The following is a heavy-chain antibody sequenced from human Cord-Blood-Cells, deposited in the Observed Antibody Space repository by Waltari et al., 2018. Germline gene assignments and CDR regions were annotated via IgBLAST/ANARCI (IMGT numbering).Heavy chain of an antibody. CDR1: GGTFSSYA. J-gene: IGHJ4*02. V-gene: IGHV1-69*01. Sequence: QVQLVQSGAEVKKPGSSVKVSCKASGGTFSSYAISWVRKAPGQGLEWMGGIIPIFGTANYAQKFQGRVTITADESTSTAYMELSSLRSEDTAVYYCVLRRLGIAGFDYWGQGTLVTVSP. CDR3: VLRRLGIAGFDY. CDR2: IIPIFGTA. D-gene: IGHD7-27*01.